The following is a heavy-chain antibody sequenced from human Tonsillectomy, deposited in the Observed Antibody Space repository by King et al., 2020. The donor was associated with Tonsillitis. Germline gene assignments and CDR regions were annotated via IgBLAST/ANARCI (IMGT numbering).Heavy chain of an antibody. Sequence: VQLVESGGVVVQPGGSLRLSCAASGFTFDDYTMNWVRQAPGKGLEWVSRISWDGCSTYYADSVKGRFTISRDNSKNSLYLQMNSLRTEDTALYYCTKEWSVRGSYCSSRFDYWGQGTLVTVSS. CDR1: GFTFDDYT. CDR2: ISWDGCST. CDR3: TKEWSVRGSYCSSRFDY. D-gene: IGHD1-26*01. J-gene: IGHJ4*02. V-gene: IGHV3-43*01.